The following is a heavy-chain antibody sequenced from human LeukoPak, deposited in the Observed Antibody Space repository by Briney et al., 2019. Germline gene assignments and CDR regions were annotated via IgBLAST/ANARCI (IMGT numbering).Heavy chain of an antibody. J-gene: IGHJ3*02. V-gene: IGHV3-23*01. CDR3: AKAGDNSGNYGAFDI. D-gene: IGHD3-22*01. Sequence: GGSLRLSCAASGFTFDDYGMSWVRQAPGKGLEWVSAISGSGGSTYYADSVKGRFTISRDNSNNTLYLQMNSLRAEDTAVYYCAKAGDNSGNYGAFDIWGQGTMVTVSS. CDR1: GFTFDDYG. CDR2: ISGSGGST.